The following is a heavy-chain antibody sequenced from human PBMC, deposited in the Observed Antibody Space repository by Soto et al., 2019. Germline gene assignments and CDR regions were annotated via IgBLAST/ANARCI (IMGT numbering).Heavy chain of an antibody. J-gene: IGHJ4*02. CDR2: IKQDGSEK. Sequence: LRLSCAASGFTVSSCAMTWVRQAPGKGLEWVANIKQDGSEKNYVDSVKGRFTISRDNAKNSLYLEMNNLRVEDTAIYYCARDKGHDILTGYYRYYFDYWGQGTLVTVSS. V-gene: IGHV3-7*03. CDR3: ARDKGHDILTGYYRYYFDY. D-gene: IGHD3-9*01. CDR1: GFTVSSCA.